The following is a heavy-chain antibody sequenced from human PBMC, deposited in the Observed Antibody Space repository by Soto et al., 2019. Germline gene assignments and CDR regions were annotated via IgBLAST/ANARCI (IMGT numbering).Heavy chain of an antibody. D-gene: IGHD2-21*01. CDR2: ISGDGSST. CDR1: GLTSSSSW. Sequence: GGSLRLPCAVSGLTSSSSWMHWVRQVPGKGLVWVSRISGDGSSTSYADSVKGRFTISRDNAKNTLYLQMDSLRAEDTALYYCVGDRYPEGVCRIAHWGQGTLVTVSS. CDR3: VGDRYPEGVCRIAH. J-gene: IGHJ4*02. V-gene: IGHV3-74*01.